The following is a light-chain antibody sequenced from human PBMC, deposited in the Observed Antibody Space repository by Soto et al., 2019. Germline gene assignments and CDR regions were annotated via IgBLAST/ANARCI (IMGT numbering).Light chain of an antibody. CDR1: QSVSSSY. V-gene: IGKV3-20*01. J-gene: IGKJ1*01. Sequence: EIVLTQSPGTLSLSPGERATLSCRASQSVSSSYLAWYQHKRGQAPRLLMYGASSRATGVPDRSSGWGSGTDFTLTISRLEPEDFAVYYCHQYGASPQTFGQGTKVDIK. CDR3: HQYGASPQT. CDR2: GAS.